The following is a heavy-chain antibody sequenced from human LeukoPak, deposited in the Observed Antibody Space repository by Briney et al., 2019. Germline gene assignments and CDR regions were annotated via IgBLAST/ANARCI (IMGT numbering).Heavy chain of an antibody. D-gene: IGHD3-22*01. CDR2: IYYSGST. J-gene: IGHJ4*02. V-gene: IGHV4-39*01. CDR3: ARLGYYDRPDY. CDR1: GGSISSSSYC. Sequence: SETLSLTCTVSGGSISSSSYCWGWIRQPPGKGLEWIGSIYYSGSTYYNPSLKSRVTISVDTSKNQFSLKLSSVTAADTAVYYCARLGYYDRPDYWGQGTLVTVSS.